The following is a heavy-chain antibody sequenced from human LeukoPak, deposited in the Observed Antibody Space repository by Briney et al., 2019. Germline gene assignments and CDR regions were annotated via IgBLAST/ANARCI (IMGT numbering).Heavy chain of an antibody. CDR2: IKQDESEK. CDR1: GFTFSTYW. Sequence: GGSLSLSCAASGFTFSTYWMTWVRQAPGKGLEWVANIKQDESEKAYVDSVKGRFTISRDNAKNSLYLQMNTLRADDTAVYYCARGGFGTGSNWGQGTLVTVSS. CDR3: ARGGFGTGSN. D-gene: IGHD3-16*01. J-gene: IGHJ4*02. V-gene: IGHV3-7*03.